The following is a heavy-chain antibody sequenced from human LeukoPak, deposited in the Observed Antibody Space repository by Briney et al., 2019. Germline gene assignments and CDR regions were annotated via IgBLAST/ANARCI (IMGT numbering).Heavy chain of an antibody. CDR3: AKASVAIPQYCNS. J-gene: IGHJ1*01. D-gene: IGHD2-2*02. Sequence: PGGSLRLSCEASGFTFGNYAMNWVRQAPGKGLEWVSTISGTGSSTYYADSAKGRFTISRDNSNETLFLQLNSLTAADTALYFCAKASVAIPQYCNSWGQGTLVTVSS. CDR1: GFTFGNYA. CDR2: ISGTGSST. V-gene: IGHV3-23*01.